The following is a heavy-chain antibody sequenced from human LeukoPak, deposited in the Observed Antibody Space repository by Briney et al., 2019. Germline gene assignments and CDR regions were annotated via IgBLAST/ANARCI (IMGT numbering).Heavy chain of an antibody. CDR2: ISYDGSNK. Sequence: QSSETLSLTCTVSGGSIRSSYYYWGWIRQPPGKGLEWVAVISYDGSNKYYADSVKGRFTISRDNSKNTLYLQMNSLRAEDTAVYYCAKARDDSSGYYIYWGQGTLVTVSS. J-gene: IGHJ4*02. CDR3: AKARDDSSGYYIY. D-gene: IGHD3-22*01. V-gene: IGHV3-30*18. CDR1: GGSIRS.